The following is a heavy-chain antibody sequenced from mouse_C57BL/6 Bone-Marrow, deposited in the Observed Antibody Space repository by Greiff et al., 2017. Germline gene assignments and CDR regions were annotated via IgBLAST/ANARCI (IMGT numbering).Heavy chain of an antibody. CDR2: IYPGDGDT. J-gene: IGHJ1*03. CDR3: AREGSYYDYPRDV. D-gene: IGHD2-4*01. CDR1: GYAFSSYW. Sequence: QVQLKQSGAELVKPGASVKISCKASGYAFSSYWMNWVKQRPGKGLEWIGQIYPGDGDTNYNGKFKGKATLNADKSSSTADMQLSNLTSEDSAVDFCAREGSYYDYPRDVWGTGTTVTVSS. V-gene: IGHV1-80*01.